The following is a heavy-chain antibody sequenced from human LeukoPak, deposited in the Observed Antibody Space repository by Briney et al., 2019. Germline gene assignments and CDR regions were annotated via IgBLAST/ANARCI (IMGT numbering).Heavy chain of an antibody. J-gene: IGHJ5*02. CDR1: GFSFSSYS. CDR2: TSPSSSYI. CDR3: ARDISSSSWFSNWFDP. Sequence: GGSLRLSCAASGFSFSSYSMNWVRQAPGKGLEWVSSTSPSSSYIHYADSLKGRFTISRDNAKNSLFLQMNSLRAEDTAVYYCARDISSSSWFSNWFDPWGQGTLVTVSS. D-gene: IGHD6-13*01. V-gene: IGHV3-21*04.